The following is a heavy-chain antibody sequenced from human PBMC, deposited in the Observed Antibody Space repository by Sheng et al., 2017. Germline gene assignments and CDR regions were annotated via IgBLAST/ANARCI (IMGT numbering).Heavy chain of an antibody. V-gene: IGHV3-7*01. J-gene: IGHJ4*02. CDR1: GFTFSSYW. Sequence: EVQLVESGGGVVQPGGSLRLSCEASGFTFSSYWMSWVRHAPGKGLEWVANIKEDGSEKYYVDSVKGRFTISRDNANNSLYLQMNSLRAEDTAVYYCANVVRRNXLDYWGQGTLVTV. CDR2: IKEDGSEK. CDR3: ANVVRRNXLDY. D-gene: IGHD2-15*01.